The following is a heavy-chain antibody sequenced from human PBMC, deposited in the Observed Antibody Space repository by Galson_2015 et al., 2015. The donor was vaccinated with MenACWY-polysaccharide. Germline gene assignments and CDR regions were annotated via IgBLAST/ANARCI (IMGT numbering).Heavy chain of an antibody. CDR2: SGSGGGL. J-gene: IGHJ4*02. V-gene: IGHV3-23*01. CDR1: GFSFSAYG. D-gene: IGHD1-26*01. CDR3: AKDKGGGSYWGNTKIDY. Sequence: SLRLSCAASGFSFSAYGMSWVRQAPGRGLEWVSGSGSGGGLYYADSVKGRFTVSRDNSKNTLYLQMNNLRAEDTAVYYCAKDKGGGSYWGNTKIDYWGQGTLVTVSS.